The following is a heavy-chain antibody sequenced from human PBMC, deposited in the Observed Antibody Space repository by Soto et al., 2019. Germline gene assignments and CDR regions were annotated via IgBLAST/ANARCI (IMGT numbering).Heavy chain of an antibody. Sequence: QVQLQESGPGLVKPSQTLSLTCTVSGDSISSNNNYWSWIRQPPGECLELIGFISYSGTTAYSPSHKSRVAISLDTSQNQFSLSLSPLTAADTAVYYCARGLGYSYGLDPWGQGTLVTVSS. CDR1: GDSISSNNNY. CDR2: ISYSGTT. D-gene: IGHD5-18*01. CDR3: ARGLGYSYGLDP. J-gene: IGHJ5*02. V-gene: IGHV4-30-4*01.